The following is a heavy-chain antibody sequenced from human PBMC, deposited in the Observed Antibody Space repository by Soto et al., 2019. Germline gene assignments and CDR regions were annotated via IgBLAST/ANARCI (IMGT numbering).Heavy chain of an antibody. Sequence: QITLKESGRTLVKPTQTLTLTCSFSGFSLRAKGVGVGWIRQPPGKALECLARIYWDDDKRYSPSLQSRLTITKDTSRNQVVLTMANMDPEDTGTYYCARIKVVRGVIITDAFDIWGQGAVVTVSS. J-gene: IGHJ3*02. V-gene: IGHV2-5*02. CDR2: IYWDDDK. CDR3: ARIKVVRGVIITDAFDI. CDR1: GFSLRAKGVG. D-gene: IGHD3-10*01.